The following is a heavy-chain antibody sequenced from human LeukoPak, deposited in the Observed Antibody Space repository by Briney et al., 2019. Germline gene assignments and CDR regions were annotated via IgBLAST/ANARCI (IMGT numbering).Heavy chain of an antibody. CDR2: ISYDGSNK. D-gene: IGHD3-10*01. Sequence: GGSLRLSCAASGFTFSSYAMHWVRQASGKGLEWVAVISYDGSNKYYADSVKGRFTISRDNSKNTLHLQMNSLRAEDTAVYYCARDGSDWGQGTTVTVSS. CDR3: ARDGSD. J-gene: IGHJ6*02. CDR1: GFTFSSYA. V-gene: IGHV3-30-3*01.